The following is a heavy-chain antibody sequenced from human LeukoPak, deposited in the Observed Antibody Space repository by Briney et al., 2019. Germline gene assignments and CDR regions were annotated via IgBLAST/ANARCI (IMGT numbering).Heavy chain of an antibody. D-gene: IGHD2-2*01. J-gene: IGHJ4*02. Sequence: GGSLRLSCAASGFTFSDYYMSWIRQAPGKGLEWVGRIKSKTDGGTTDYAAPVKGRFIISRDDSQNTLYLQMNSLKTEDTAIYYCTTAPDARYCSGASCFAVYWGQGTLVTVSS. CDR2: IKSKTDGGTT. V-gene: IGHV3-15*01. CDR1: GFTFSDYY. CDR3: TTAPDARYCSGASCFAVY.